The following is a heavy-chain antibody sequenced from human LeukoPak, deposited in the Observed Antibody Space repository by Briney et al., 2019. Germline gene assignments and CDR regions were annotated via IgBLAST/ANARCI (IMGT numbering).Heavy chain of an antibody. J-gene: IGHJ5*02. V-gene: IGHV4-39*07. CDR1: GGSIGDSSYY. CDR2: IYYSGST. Sequence: SETLSLTCTVSGGSIGDSSYYWGWIRQPPGKGLEWIGSIYYSGSTYYNPSLKSRVTISVDTSKNQFSPKLSSVTAADTAVYYCARDHNQYYYGSGVSGGWFDPWGQGTLVTVSS. CDR3: ARDHNQYYYGSGVSGGWFDP. D-gene: IGHD3-10*01.